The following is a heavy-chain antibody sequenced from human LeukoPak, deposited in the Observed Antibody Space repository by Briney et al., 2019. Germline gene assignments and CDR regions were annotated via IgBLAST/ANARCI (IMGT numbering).Heavy chain of an antibody. D-gene: IGHD3-10*01. J-gene: IGHJ4*02. CDR3: VKGDYYASGSYLDY. Sequence: GGSLRLSCSASGFTFSSYAMHWVRQAPGKGLEYVSAISDNGGSTYYADSVKGRFTLSRDNSKNTLFLQMSSLRAEDTAVYYCVKGDYYASGSYLDYWGQGALVTVSS. V-gene: IGHV3-64D*06. CDR2: ISDNGGST. CDR1: GFTFSSYA.